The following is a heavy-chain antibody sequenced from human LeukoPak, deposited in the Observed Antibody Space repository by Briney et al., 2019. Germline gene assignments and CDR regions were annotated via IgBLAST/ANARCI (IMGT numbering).Heavy chain of an antibody. D-gene: IGHD3-22*01. Sequence: PSETLSLTCAVSGGSISSGGYSWSWIRQPPGKGLEWIGCIYYSGSTYYNPSLKSRVTISVDTSKNQFSLKLSSVTAADTAVYYCARDIYDSSGYPYMDVWGKGTTVTVSS. J-gene: IGHJ6*03. CDR3: ARDIYDSSGYPYMDV. CDR2: IYYSGST. V-gene: IGHV4-30-4*07. CDR1: GGSISSGGYS.